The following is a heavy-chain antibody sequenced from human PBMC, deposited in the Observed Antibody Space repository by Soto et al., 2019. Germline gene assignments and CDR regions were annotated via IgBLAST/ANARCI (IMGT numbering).Heavy chain of an antibody. CDR1: GGSFSGYY. D-gene: IGHD6-19*01. CDR3: ARVDSSGWTKFDY. Sequence: SHTQSLTCAVHGGSFSGYYWSWIRQPPGKGLEWIGEINHSGSTNYNPSLKSRVTISVDTSKNQFSLKLSSVTAADTAVYYCARVDSSGWTKFDYWGQGTLVTVSS. CDR2: INHSGST. V-gene: IGHV4-34*01. J-gene: IGHJ4*02.